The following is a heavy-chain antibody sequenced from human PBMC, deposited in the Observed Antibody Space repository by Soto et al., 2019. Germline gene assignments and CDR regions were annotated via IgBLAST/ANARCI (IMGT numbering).Heavy chain of an antibody. CDR2: ISSSSSYI. Sequence: PGGSLRLSCAASGFTFSSYSMNWVRQAPGKGLEWVSSISSSSSYIFYADLVKGRFTISRDNAKNSLSLQMNSLRAEDTAVYYYAREGYRDYGDIDYWGQGTLVTVSS. V-gene: IGHV3-21*01. CDR3: AREGYRDYGDIDY. CDR1: GFTFSSYS. D-gene: IGHD4-17*01. J-gene: IGHJ4*02.